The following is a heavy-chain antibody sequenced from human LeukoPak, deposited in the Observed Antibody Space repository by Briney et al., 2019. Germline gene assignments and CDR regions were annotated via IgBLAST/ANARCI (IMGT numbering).Heavy chain of an antibody. CDR3: VRGQAIVVVPVAMGS. CDR1: GFTFDDYG. D-gene: IGHD2-2*01. V-gene: IGHV3-20*04. CDR2: INWNGDDI. J-gene: IGHJ5*02. Sequence: GGSLRLSCAASGFTFDDYGMNWVRQVPGKGLEWISGINWNGDDIGYANSVKGRFTISRDNAKHSVSLQMDSLTAEDTALYYCVRGQAIVVVPVAMGSWGQGTLVTVSS.